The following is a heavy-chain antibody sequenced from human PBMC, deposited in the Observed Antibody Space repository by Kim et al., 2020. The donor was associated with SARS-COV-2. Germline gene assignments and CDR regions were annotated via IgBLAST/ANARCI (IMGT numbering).Heavy chain of an antibody. D-gene: IGHD5-12*01. CDR3: EKQFDQRWLQSRPDY. V-gene: IGHV3-9*01. Sequence: ADSVKGLFTISREYAKNPLYLQMNSLGAEDTALYYCEKQFDQRWLQSRPDYWGQGTLVTVSS. J-gene: IGHJ4*02.